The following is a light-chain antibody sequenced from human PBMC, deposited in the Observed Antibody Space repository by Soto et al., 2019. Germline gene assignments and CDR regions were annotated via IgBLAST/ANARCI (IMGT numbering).Light chain of an antibody. J-gene: IGKJ2*01. CDR3: HQYGSSPSYT. Sequence: EIVLTQSPCTLSLSPGERATLSCRASQSVSSSYLAWYQQKPGQAPRLLIYGASSRATGIPDRFSGSGSGTDFTLTISRLEPEDFAVYYCHQYGSSPSYTFGQGTKLEIK. CDR2: GAS. V-gene: IGKV3-20*01. CDR1: QSVSSSY.